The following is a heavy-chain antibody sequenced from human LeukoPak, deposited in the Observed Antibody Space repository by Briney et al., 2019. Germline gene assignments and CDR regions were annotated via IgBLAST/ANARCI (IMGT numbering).Heavy chain of an antibody. CDR3: AKQLGYCSDGSCYFPY. J-gene: IGHJ4*02. V-gene: IGHV3-23*01. D-gene: IGHD2-15*01. CDR2: ISNNGGYT. Sequence: PGGSLRLSCTASGFTFRSYVMSWVRQAPGKGLEWVSAISNNGGYTYYADSVQGRFTISRDNSKSTLCLQMNSLRAEDTAVYYCAKQLGYCSDGSCYFPYWGQGTLVTVSS. CDR1: GFTFRSYV.